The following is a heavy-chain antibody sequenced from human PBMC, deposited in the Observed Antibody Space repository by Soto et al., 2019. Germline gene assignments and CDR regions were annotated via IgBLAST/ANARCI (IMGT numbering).Heavy chain of an antibody. CDR2: ISGSSTYI. CDR1: GFTFSNYK. V-gene: IGHV3-21*01. D-gene: IGHD1-1*01. J-gene: IGHJ5*02. CDR3: AREELPPGTSFNSWFDP. Sequence: LRLSCVGSGFTFSNYKMNWVRQAPGQGLEWVSSISGSSTYIYYADSVRGRFTISRDNAKNSVHLQMNSLRVEDTAVYFCAREELPPGTSFNSWFDPWGQGTLVTVSS.